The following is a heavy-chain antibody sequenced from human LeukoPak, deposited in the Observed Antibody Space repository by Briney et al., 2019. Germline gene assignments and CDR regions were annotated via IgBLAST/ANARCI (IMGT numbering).Heavy chain of an antibody. CDR1: GGSFSGYY. CDR3: ARVPVAGTGYFDY. V-gene: IGHV4-34*01. Sequence: TSSETLSLTCAVYGGSFSGYYWSWIRQPPGKGLEWIGEINHSGSTNYNPSLKSRVTISVDTSKNQFSLKLSSVTAADTAVYYCARVPVAGTGYFDYWGQGTLVTVSS. CDR2: INHSGST. D-gene: IGHD6-19*01. J-gene: IGHJ4*02.